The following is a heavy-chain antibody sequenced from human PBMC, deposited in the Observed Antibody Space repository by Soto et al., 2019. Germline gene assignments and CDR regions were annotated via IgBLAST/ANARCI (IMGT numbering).Heavy chain of an antibody. V-gene: IGHV3-21*04. CDR2: ISSSSSYI. Sequence: WVSLRLSCSASGFTFSSYSMNWVRQAPWKGLEWVSSISSSSSYIYYADSVKGRFTISRDNAKNSLYLQMNSLRAEDTAVYYCAKSWFARGTCDGMDVWGKGTTVTVSS. CDR3: AKSWFARGTCDGMDV. CDR1: GFTFSSYS. J-gene: IGHJ6*04. D-gene: IGHD3-10*01.